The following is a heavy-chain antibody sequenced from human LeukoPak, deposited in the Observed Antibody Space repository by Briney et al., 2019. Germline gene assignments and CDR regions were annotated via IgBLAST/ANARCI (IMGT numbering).Heavy chain of an antibody. CDR3: AKRGNPTVGHHYLDV. CDR2: ICHSDSNT. V-gene: IGHV3-23*05. Sequence: PGGSRRLSCAASGFTFSSSDMSWVRQAPGSGLEWVSSICHSDSNTYYADSVMGRFTISRDNSKNTLYLQMNSLSAEDTAVYYCAKRGNPTVGHHYLDVWGKGTTVSVSS. J-gene: IGHJ6*03. CDR1: GFTFSSSD. D-gene: IGHD1-1*01.